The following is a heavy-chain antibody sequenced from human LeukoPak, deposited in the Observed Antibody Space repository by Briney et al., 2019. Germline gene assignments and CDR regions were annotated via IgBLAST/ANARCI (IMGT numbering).Heavy chain of an antibody. CDR1: GGTFSSYA. J-gene: IGHJ6*03. CDR2: IIPIFGTA. D-gene: IGHD1-26*01. V-gene: IGHV1-69*05. CDR3: ARSVGWEPRHYYYMDV. Sequence: SVKVSCKASGGTFSSYAISWVRQAPGQGLEWMGRIIPIFGTANYAQKFQGRVTITTDESTSTAYMELSSLRSEDTAMYYCARSVGWEPRHYYYMDVWGKGTTVTVSS.